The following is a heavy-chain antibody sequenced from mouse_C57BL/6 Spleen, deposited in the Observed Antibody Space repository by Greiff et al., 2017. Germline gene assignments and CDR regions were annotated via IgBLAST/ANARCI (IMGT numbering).Heavy chain of an antibody. Sequence: ESGPGLVKPSQSLSLTCSVTGYSITSGYYWNWIRQFPGNKLEWMGYISYDGSNNYNPSLKNRISITRDTSKNQFFLKLNSVTTEDTATYYCASPDYYGSSYYWYFDVWGTGTTVTVSS. CDR3: ASPDYYGSSYYWYFDV. D-gene: IGHD1-1*01. CDR2: ISYDGSN. CDR1: GYSITSGYY. V-gene: IGHV3-6*01. J-gene: IGHJ1*03.